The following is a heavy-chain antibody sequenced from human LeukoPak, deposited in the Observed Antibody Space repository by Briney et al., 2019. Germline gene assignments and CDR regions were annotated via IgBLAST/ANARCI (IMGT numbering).Heavy chain of an antibody. V-gene: IGHV1-18*01. CDR2: ISAYNGNT. CDR3: ARVPGYCSSTSCFSYYYYYMDV. CDR1: GYTFTSYG. J-gene: IGHJ6*03. D-gene: IGHD2-2*03. Sequence: ASVKVSCKASGYTFTSYGISWVRQAPGQGLEWMGCISAYNGNTNYAQKIQGRVTMTTDTSTSTAYMELRSLRSDDTAVYYCARVPGYCSSTSCFSYYYYYMDVWGKGITVTISS.